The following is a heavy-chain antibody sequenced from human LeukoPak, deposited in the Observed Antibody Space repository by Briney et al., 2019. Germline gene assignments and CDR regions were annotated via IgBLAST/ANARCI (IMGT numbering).Heavy chain of an antibody. J-gene: IGHJ4*02. V-gene: IGHV3-66*01. CDR3: ASLYYYDSGGRDY. CDR1: GFTVSSNY. CDR2: IYSGGST. D-gene: IGHD3-22*01. Sequence: GGSLRLSCAASGFTVSSNYMSWVRQAPGKGLEWVSVIYSGGSTYYADSVKGRFTISRDKSKNTLYLQMNSLRAEDTAVYYCASLYYYDSGGRDYWGQGTLVTVSS.